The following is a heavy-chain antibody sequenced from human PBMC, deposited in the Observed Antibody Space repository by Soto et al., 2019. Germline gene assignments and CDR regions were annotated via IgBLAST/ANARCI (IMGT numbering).Heavy chain of an antibody. CDR2: IFYSGST. CDR1: GGSISSGGLY. D-gene: IGHD5-12*01. V-gene: IGHV4-31*03. Sequence: SETLSLTCTVSGGSISSGGLYWSWIRQHPGKGLEWIGYIFYSGSTYYNPSLKSRVSISVDTSKNQFSLKLSSVTAADTAVYYCAREEGGGYDHRWFDPWGQGTLVT. J-gene: IGHJ5*02. CDR3: AREEGGGYDHRWFDP.